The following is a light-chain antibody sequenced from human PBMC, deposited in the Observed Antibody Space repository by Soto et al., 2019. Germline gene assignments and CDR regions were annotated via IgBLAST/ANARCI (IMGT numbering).Light chain of an antibody. CDR1: QSVSSS. Sequence: EIVMTQSPATLSVSPGERATLSCWASQSVSSSLAWYQQKPGQAPRLLIYGASTRATGIPARFSGSGSGTVFTFNISSLQSEDLAVYFCQQYNKWPLSFGRGTKV. J-gene: IGKJ4*01. V-gene: IGKV3-15*01. CDR3: QQYNKWPLS. CDR2: GAS.